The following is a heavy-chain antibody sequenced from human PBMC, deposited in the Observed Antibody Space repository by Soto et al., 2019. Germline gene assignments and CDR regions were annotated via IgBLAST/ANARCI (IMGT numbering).Heavy chain of an antibody. CDR1: GNSFTNYL. V-gene: IGHV5-51*01. J-gene: IGHJ6*02. D-gene: IGHD1-26*01. CDR3: ARQEGAKVLFYYGMDV. Sequence: XDSLKVSSKGSGNSFTNYLIGLVRQVPGKGLEWMGIIYPGDSDTRYSPSFQGQVTISADKSISAAYLQWSSLKASDTAMYYCARQEGAKVLFYYGMDVWGQGTTVTVSS. CDR2: IYPGDSDT.